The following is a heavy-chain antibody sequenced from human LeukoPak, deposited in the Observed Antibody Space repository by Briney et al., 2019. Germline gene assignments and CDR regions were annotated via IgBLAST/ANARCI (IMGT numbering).Heavy chain of an antibody. CDR2: INHSGST. D-gene: IGHD2-15*01. CDR1: GGSFSGYY. J-gene: IGHJ4*02. V-gene: IGHV4-34*01. CDR3: ARGRYCSGGSCYNPYYFDY. Sequence: PSETLSLTCAVYGGSFSGYYWSWIRQPPGKGLEWIGEINHSGSTNYNPSLKSRVTISVDTSKYQFSLKLSSVTAADTAVYYCARGRYCSGGSCYNPYYFDYWGQGTLVTVSS.